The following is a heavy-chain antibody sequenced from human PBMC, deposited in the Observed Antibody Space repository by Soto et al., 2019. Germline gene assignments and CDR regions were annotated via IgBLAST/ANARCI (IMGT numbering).Heavy chain of an antibody. D-gene: IGHD3-22*01. CDR2: IYYSGGT. J-gene: IGHJ4*02. V-gene: IGHV4-30-2*01. Sequence: QLQLQESGSGLVKSSQTLSLTCAVSGGSISSGGYSWSWIRQPPGKGLEWIGYIYYSGGTYYNPSLKSRVTISVDRPKNQFSLKLNSVTAADTAVYYCARAGDNYDSSAYYFDYWGQGTLVTVSS. CDR1: GGSISSGGYS. CDR3: ARAGDNYDSSAYYFDY.